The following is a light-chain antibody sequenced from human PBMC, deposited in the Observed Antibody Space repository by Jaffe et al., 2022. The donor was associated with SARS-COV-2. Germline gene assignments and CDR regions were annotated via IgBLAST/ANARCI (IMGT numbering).Light chain of an antibody. V-gene: IGKV1-5*03. Sequence: DIQMTQSPSTLSASVGDRVSITCRASQNIGSWLAWYQQKPGKAPKVLIYQASSLESGVPSRFSGSGSGTEFTLTISSLQPDDFATYYCQQYKSYSKTFGQGTKLEIK. J-gene: IGKJ2*01. CDR1: QNIGSW. CDR3: QQYKSYSKT. CDR2: QAS.